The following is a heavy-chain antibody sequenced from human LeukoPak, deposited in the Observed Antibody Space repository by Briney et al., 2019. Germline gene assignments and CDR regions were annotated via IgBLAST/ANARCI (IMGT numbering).Heavy chain of an antibody. CDR2: ISGSGGST. J-gene: IGHJ4*02. D-gene: IGHD2-2*01. CDR1: GFTFSSYA. V-gene: IGHV3-23*01. Sequence: GGSLRLSCAASGFTFSSYAMSWVRQAPGKGLEWVSAISGSGGSTYYADAVKGRFTLSRYNSKNTLYLQMNSLRAEDTAVYYCAKGGQGVVPAAIAYWGQGTLVTVSS. CDR3: AKGGQGVVPAAIAY.